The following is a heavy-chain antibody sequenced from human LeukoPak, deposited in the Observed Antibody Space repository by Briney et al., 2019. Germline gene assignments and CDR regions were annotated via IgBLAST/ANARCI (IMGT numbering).Heavy chain of an antibody. Sequence: QTSETLSLTCTVSGGSISSYYWSWIRQPPGKGLEWIGYIYYSGSTNYNPSLKSRVTISVDTSKNQFSLKLSSVTAADTAVYYCARRPASSLNWFDPWGQGTLVTVSS. CDR1: GGSISSYY. CDR2: IYYSGST. D-gene: IGHD2-15*01. CDR3: ARRPASSLNWFDP. J-gene: IGHJ5*02. V-gene: IGHV4-59*08.